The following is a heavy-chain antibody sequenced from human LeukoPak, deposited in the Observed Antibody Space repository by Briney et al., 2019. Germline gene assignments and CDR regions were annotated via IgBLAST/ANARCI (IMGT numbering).Heavy chain of an antibody. CDR2: INHSGST. V-gene: IGHV4-34*01. Sequence: SETLSLTYAVYGGSFSGYYWSWIRQPPGKGLEWIGEINHSGSTNYNPSLKSRVTISVDTSKNQFSLKLSSVTAADTAVYYCASYDFWSGYHGYWGQGTLVTVSS. D-gene: IGHD3-3*01. J-gene: IGHJ4*02. CDR1: GGSFSGYY. CDR3: ASYDFWSGYHGY.